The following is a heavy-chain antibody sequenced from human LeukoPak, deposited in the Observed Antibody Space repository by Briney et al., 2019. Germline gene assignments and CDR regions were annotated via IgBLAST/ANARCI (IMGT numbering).Heavy chain of an antibody. CDR3: ASFKWNRRIAARQEDYFDY. CDR2: IYPGDSDS. J-gene: IGHJ4*02. V-gene: IGHV5-51*01. D-gene: IGHD6-6*01. Sequence: GESLKISCKGSGYSFPTYWIGWVRQMPGKGLEWMGIIYPGDSDSRYSPSFQGQVTISADKSINTAYLQWSSLKASDTAMYYCASFKWNRRIAARQEDYFDYWGQGTLVTVSS. CDR1: GYSFPTYW.